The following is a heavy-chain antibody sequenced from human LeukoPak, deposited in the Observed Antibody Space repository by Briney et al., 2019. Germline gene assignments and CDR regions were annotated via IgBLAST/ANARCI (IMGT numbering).Heavy chain of an antibody. CDR2: IISSGVVT. CDR1: GFTFNIYA. D-gene: IGHD3-22*01. CDR3: AKDRPNYHESNGHYYRPNGDY. J-gene: IGHJ4*02. V-gene: IGHV3-23*01. Sequence: GGSLRLSCAASGFTFNIYAMSWVRQAPGKGLEGVSSIISSGVVTFYADSVKDRFTISRDNSRNTLYLQMSRLRAEDTAVYYCAKDRPNYHESNGHYYRPNGDYWGQGTLVTVSS.